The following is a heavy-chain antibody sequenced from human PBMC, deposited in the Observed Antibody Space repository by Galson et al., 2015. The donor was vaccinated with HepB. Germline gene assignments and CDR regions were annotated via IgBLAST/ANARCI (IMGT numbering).Heavy chain of an antibody. CDR1: GFTFSSYW. CDR3: ASVVKCSGGSCPEDY. J-gene: IGHJ4*02. Sequence: SLRLSCAASGFTFSSYWMSWVRQAPGKGLEWVANIKQDGSEKYYVDSVKGRFTISRDNAKNSLYLQMNSLRAEDTAVYYCASVVKCSGGSCPEDYWGQGTLVTVSS. V-gene: IGHV3-7*03. CDR2: IKQDGSEK. D-gene: IGHD2-15*01.